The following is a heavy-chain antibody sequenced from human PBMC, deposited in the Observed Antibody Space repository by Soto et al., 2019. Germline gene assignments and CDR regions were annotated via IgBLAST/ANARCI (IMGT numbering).Heavy chain of an antibody. CDR1: DGSISSSSYY. V-gene: IGHV4-39*01. Sequence: SETLSLTCTVSDGSISSSSYYWGWIRQPPGKGLEWIGSIYYSGSTYYNPSLKSRVTISVDTSKNQFSLKLSSVTAADTAVYYCARNVLLWFGELLEYYFDYWGQGTLVTVSS. CDR2: IYYSGST. CDR3: ARNVLLWFGELLEYYFDY. J-gene: IGHJ4*02. D-gene: IGHD3-10*01.